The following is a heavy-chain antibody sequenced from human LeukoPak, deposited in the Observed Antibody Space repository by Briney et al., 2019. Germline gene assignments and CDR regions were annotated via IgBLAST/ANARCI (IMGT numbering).Heavy chain of an antibody. D-gene: IGHD5-24*01. V-gene: IGHV3-9*01. Sequence: GGSLRLSCAASGFTFDVYAMHWVRQAPGKGLEWVSGISWNSGSIGYADSVKGRFSISRDNAKNSLYLQMNSLRAEDTALYYCAKDMGGWLQYFDYWGQGTLVTVSS. CDR2: ISWNSGSI. CDR3: AKDMGGWLQYFDY. CDR1: GFTFDVYA. J-gene: IGHJ4*02.